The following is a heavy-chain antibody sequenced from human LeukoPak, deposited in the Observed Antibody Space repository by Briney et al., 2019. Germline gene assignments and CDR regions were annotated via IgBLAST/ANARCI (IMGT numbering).Heavy chain of an antibody. CDR2: INPSGGST. J-gene: IGHJ4*02. CDR3: ARASYYYDSSGYYGLRF. V-gene: IGHV1-46*01. CDR1: GYTFTSYY. D-gene: IGHD3-22*01. Sequence: GASVKVSCKASGYTFTSYYMHWVRQAPGQGLERMGIINPSGGSTSYAQKFQGRVTMTRDTSTSTVYMELSSLRSEDTAVYYCARASYYYDSSGYYGLRFWGQGTLVTVSS.